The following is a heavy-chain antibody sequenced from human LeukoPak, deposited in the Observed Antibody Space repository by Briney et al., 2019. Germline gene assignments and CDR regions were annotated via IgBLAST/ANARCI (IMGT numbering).Heavy chain of an antibody. Sequence: XAXXWVRQAPGKGLEWVSGISWNSGDIDYADSVKGRFTISRDNAKNSLYLQMNSLRAEDTAVYYCARDRVFYDFWSGYYKAYYFDYWGQGTLVTVSS. CDR3: ARDRVFYDFWSGYYKAYYFDY. J-gene: IGHJ4*02. D-gene: IGHD3-3*01. CDR1: XA. V-gene: IGHV3-9*01. CDR2: ISWNSGDI.